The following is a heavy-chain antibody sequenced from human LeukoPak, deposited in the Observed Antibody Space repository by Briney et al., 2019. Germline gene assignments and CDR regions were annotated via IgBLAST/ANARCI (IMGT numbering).Heavy chain of an antibody. Sequence: SVKVSCKASGGTLSSYAISWVRQAPGQGLEWMGGIIPIFGTANYAQKFQGRVTITADESTSTAYMELSSLRSEDTAVYYCARDPAYCSSTSCYVSGYWGQGTLVTVSS. CDR1: GGTLSSYA. D-gene: IGHD2-2*01. CDR3: ARDPAYCSSTSCYVSGY. V-gene: IGHV1-69*01. J-gene: IGHJ4*02. CDR2: IIPIFGTA.